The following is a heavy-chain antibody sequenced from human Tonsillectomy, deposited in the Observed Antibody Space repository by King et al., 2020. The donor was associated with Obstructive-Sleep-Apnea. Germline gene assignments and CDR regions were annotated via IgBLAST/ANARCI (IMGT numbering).Heavy chain of an antibody. V-gene: IGHV3-30*18. D-gene: IGHD3-22*01. CDR2: ISYDGNNK. CDR1: GFTFSSYG. CDR3: AKDPTGFITVMGY. Sequence: VQLVQSGGGVVQPGRSLRLSCAASGFTFSSYGMHWVRQAPGKGLEWVAVISYDGNNKYFADSVKGRFSISRDNSKNTLYLQMSSLRVEDTAVYYCAKDPTGFITVMGYWGQGTLVTVSS. J-gene: IGHJ4*02.